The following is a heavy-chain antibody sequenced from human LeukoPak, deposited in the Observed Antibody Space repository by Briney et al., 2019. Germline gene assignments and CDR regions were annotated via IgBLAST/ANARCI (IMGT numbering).Heavy chain of an antibody. CDR3: ARILYYFDY. CDR2: IYYSGST. CDR1: GGSISSSSYY. V-gene: IGHV4-39*01. J-gene: IGHJ4*02. Sequence: SETLSLTCTVSGGSISSSSYYWGWLRQPPGKGLEWIGSIYYSGSTYYNPSLKSRVTISVDTSKNQFSLKLSSVTAADTAVYYCARILYYFDYWGQGTLVTVSS.